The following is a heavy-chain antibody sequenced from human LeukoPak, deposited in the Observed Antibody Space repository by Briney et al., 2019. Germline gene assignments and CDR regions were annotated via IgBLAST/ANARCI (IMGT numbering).Heavy chain of an antibody. V-gene: IGHV4-34*01. CDR3: ARGTRGGNYYGMDV. CDR1: GGSFSGHY. Sequence: SETLSLTCAVYGGSFSGHYWSWIRQPPGKGLEWIGEINHSGSTNYNPSLKSRVTLSVVTSKNQFSLNLNSVTAADTAVYYCARGTRGGNYYGMDVWGQGTTVTVS. CDR2: INHSGST. J-gene: IGHJ6*02. D-gene: IGHD3-3*01.